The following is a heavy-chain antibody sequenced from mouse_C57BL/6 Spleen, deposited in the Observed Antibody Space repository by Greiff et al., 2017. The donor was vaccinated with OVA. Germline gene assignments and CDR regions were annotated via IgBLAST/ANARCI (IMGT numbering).Heavy chain of an antibody. Sequence: EVQLVESGGGLVKPGGSLKLSCAASGFTFSSYTMSWVRQTPEKRLEWVATISGGGGNTYYPDSVKGRFTISRDNAKNTLYLQMSSLRSEDTALYYCARRNTTASWYFDVWGTGTTVTVSS. J-gene: IGHJ1*03. CDR1: GFTFSSYT. CDR3: ARRNTTASWYFDV. V-gene: IGHV5-9*01. D-gene: IGHD1-2*01. CDR2: ISGGGGNT.